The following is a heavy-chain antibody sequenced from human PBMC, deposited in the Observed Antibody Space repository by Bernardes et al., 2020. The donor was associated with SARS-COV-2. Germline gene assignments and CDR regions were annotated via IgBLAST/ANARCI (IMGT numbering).Heavy chain of an antibody. J-gene: IGHJ4*02. CDR2: ISYDGSNK. CDR1: GFTFSSYA. Sequence: GGSLRLSCAASGFTFSSYAMHWVRQAPGKGLEWVAVISYDGSNKYYADSVKGRFTISRDNSKNTLYLQMNSLRAEDTAVYYCARGRSGSYLDYFDYWGQGTLVTVSS. CDR3: ARGRSGSYLDYFDY. D-gene: IGHD3-10*01. V-gene: IGHV3-30-3*01.